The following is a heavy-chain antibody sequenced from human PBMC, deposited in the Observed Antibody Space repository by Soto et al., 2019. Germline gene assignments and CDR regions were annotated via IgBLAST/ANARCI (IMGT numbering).Heavy chain of an antibody. CDR1: GFTFSSYA. CDR2: ISGSGGSK. J-gene: IGHJ4*02. D-gene: IGHD3-16*02. V-gene: IGHV3-23*01. Sequence: GGSLRLSCAASGFTFSSYAMSWVRQAPGKGLEWVSAISGSGGSKYYADSVKGRFTISRDNSKNTLYLQMNSLRAEDTAVYYRAKAYPLTYYDYIWGSYRFDYWGQGTLVTVSS. CDR3: AKAYPLTYYDYIWGSYRFDY.